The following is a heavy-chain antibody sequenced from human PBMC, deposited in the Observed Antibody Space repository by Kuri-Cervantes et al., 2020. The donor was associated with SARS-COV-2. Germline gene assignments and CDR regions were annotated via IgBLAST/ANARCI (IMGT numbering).Heavy chain of an antibody. CDR3: ATKDYYGNSGYNY. D-gene: IGHD3-22*01. V-gene: IGHV1-69*05. Sequence: SVKVSCKAGGTISSSAISWVRQAPGEGLEWMGGIIPIFGSTHFAQKFQGRPTITTDGSTSTAYMELSSLRSDDTAFYYCATKDYYGNSGYNYWGQGTLVTVSS. J-gene: IGHJ4*02. CDR1: GGTISSSA. CDR2: IIPIFGST.